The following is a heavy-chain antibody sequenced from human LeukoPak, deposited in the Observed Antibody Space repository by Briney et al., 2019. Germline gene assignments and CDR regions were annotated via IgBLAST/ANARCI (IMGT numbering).Heavy chain of an antibody. CDR3: ARDNYDSSTPYYFDY. Sequence: PGGSLRLSCAASGFTFSSYSMNWVRQAPGKGLEWVSFISSTSGYIYYADSLKGRFTISRDNAKNSLYLQMNSLRAEDTAVYYCARDNYDSSTPYYFDYWGQGTLVTVSS. V-gene: IGHV3-21*01. D-gene: IGHD3-22*01. CDR2: ISSTSGYI. J-gene: IGHJ4*02. CDR1: GFTFSSYS.